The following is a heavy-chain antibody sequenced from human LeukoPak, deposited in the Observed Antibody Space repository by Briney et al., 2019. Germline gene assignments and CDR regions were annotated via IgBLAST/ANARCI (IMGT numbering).Heavy chain of an antibody. J-gene: IGHJ4*02. V-gene: IGHV3-30-3*01. CDR2: ISYDGSNK. CDR1: GFTFSSYA. CDR3: ARGPYDSSGYYVY. D-gene: IGHD3-22*01. Sequence: GRSLRLSCAASGFTFSSYAMHWVRQAPGKGLEWVAVISYDGSNKYYADSVKGRFTISRDNSKSTLYLQMNSLRAEDTAVYYCARGPYDSSGYYVYWGQGTLVTVSS.